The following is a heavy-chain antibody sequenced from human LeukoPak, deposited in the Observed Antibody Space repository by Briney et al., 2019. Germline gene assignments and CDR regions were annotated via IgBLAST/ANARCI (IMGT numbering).Heavy chain of an antibody. V-gene: IGHV3-9*03. CDR2: ISWNSGRI. D-gene: IGHD6-19*01. CDR3: AKSSPGYSSGWLQH. J-gene: IGHJ1*01. Sequence: GRSLRLSCAASGFTFDDYAMRWVRHAPGKGLEWVSGISWNSGRIDYADSVKGRFTISRDNAKKSLYLQMNSLRAEDMALYYCAKSSPGYSSGWLQHWGQGTLVTVSS. CDR1: GFTFDDYA.